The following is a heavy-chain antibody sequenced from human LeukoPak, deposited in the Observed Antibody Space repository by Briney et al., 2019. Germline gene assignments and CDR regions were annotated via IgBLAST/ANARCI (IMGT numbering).Heavy chain of an antibody. CDR1: GFTFTSSA. Sequence: ASVKVSCKASGFTFTSSAVQWVRQARGQRLEWIGWIVVGSGNTNYAQKFQERVTITRGMSTSTAYMELSSLRSEDTAVYYCAAEDYYYDSSGYANFDYWGQGTLVTVSS. V-gene: IGHV1-58*01. D-gene: IGHD3-22*01. CDR3: AAEDYYYDSSGYANFDY. J-gene: IGHJ4*02. CDR2: IVVGSGNT.